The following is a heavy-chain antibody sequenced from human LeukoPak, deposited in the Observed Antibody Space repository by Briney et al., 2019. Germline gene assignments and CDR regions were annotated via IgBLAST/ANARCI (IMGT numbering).Heavy chain of an antibody. D-gene: IGHD4-23*01. J-gene: IGHJ3*02. Sequence: SETLSLTCTVSGGSIRSNSNYWGWIRQPPGKGLEWIGSLFFGGSTSYNPSLRSRVTISVDTSKTQFSMEVRSVTATDTAVFFCARHKNYGGRDSFDIWGRGTMITVSS. V-gene: IGHV4-39*01. CDR2: LFFGGST. CDR1: GGSIRSNSNY. CDR3: ARHKNYGGRDSFDI.